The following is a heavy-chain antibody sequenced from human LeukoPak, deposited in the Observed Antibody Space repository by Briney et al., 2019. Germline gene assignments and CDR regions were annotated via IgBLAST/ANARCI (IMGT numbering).Heavy chain of an antibody. V-gene: IGHV4-39*07. D-gene: IGHD3-10*01. Sequence: SETLSLTCTVSGGSIPISTYYWGWVRQPPGKGLEWIGSIYYSGTTKYNPSLKSRVTISVDTSKNQFSLKLSSVTAADTAVYYCAREGLNMVRGVIPKEAWGWFDPWGQGTLVTVSS. CDR2: IYYSGTT. CDR3: AREGLNMVRGVIPKEAWGWFDP. CDR1: GGSIPISTYY. J-gene: IGHJ5*02.